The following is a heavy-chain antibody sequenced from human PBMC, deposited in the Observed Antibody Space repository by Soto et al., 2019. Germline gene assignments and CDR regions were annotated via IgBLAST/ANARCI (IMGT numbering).Heavy chain of an antibody. CDR1: GYTFAAYY. V-gene: IGHV1-2*02. Sequence: GASVKVSCKTSGYTFAAYYIHWIRQAPGQGLEWMGWINPTSGGTVYAQNFQDRVTMTRDTSISTAYMELRRLNSDDTAVYYCARDPDYGDYWGYFFDSWGQGTLVTVSS. CDR3: ARDPDYGDYWGYFFDS. CDR2: INPTSGGT. J-gene: IGHJ4*02. D-gene: IGHD4-17*01.